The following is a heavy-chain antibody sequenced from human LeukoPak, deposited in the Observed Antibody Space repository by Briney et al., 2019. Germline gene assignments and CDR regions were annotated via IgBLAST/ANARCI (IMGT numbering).Heavy chain of an antibody. CDR1: GFTFSSYW. D-gene: IGHD1-26*01. CDR2: ISSSSSTI. CDR3: ARRKGGATILYYFDY. V-gene: IGHV3-48*02. J-gene: IGHJ4*02. Sequence: PGGSLRLSCAASGFTFSSYWMHWVRQAPGKGLEWVSYISSSSSTIYYADSVKGRFTISRDNAKNSLYLQMNSLRDEDTAVYYCARRKGGATILYYFDYWGQGTLVTVSS.